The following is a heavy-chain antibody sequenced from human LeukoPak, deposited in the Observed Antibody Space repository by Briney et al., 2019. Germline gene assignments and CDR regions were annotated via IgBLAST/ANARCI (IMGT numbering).Heavy chain of an antibody. V-gene: IGHV3-7*01. D-gene: IGHD5-24*01. CDR2: IKQDGTEK. CDR3: ARDHNGYNSRNRMSAFDV. Sequence: GGSLRLSCAASGFTFSSYWMSWVRQAPGKGLEWLANIKQDGTEKNYLNSVKGRFTVSRDNAKNSVCLQMNSRRAEDTAVYFCARDHNGYNSRNRMSAFDVWGQGTMVIVSA. J-gene: IGHJ3*01. CDR1: GFTFSSYW.